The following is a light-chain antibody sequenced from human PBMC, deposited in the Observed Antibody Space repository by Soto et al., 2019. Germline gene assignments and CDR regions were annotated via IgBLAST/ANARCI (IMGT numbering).Light chain of an antibody. V-gene: IGKV1-33*01. CDR1: QDINKY. CDR2: DAS. Sequence: DVQMTQSPSPLSASVGDRITITCQASQDINKYLNWYQQKLGKAPKLLIYDASNLQRGVPSRFSGSGSGTHFSLSISSLQPEDIATYYCQQSENGPLTFGGGTKVEIK. CDR3: QQSENGPLT. J-gene: IGKJ4*01.